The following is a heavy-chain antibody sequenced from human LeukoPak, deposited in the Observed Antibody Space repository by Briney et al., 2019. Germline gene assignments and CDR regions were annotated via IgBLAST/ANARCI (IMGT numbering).Heavy chain of an antibody. D-gene: IGHD1-20*01. CDR3: ARGLPITGTPSNDYYFDY. CDR2: INHPGST. J-gene: IGHJ4*02. CDR1: GGSFSGYY. Sequence: SETLSLTCAVYGGSFSGYYWSWIRQPPGKGLEWIGKINHPGSTNYNPSLRSRVTISVDTSKNQFSLKLSSVTAADTAVYYCARGLPITGTPSNDYYFDYWGQGSLVTVSS. V-gene: IGHV4-34*01.